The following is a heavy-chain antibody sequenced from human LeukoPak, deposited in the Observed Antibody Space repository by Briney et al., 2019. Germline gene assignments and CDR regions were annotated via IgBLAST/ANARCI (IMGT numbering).Heavy chain of an antibody. CDR1: GGSISSQY. D-gene: IGHD3-16*01. J-gene: IGHJ6*02. CDR2: IYYSGST. CDR3: ARFGRQYYGMDV. Sequence: SETLSLTCTVSGGSISSQYWSWIRQPPGKGLEWIGYIYYSGSTNYNPSLKSRVTISVDTSKNQFSLKLSSVTAADTAVYYCARFGRQYYGMDVWGQGTTVTVSS. V-gene: IGHV4-59*11.